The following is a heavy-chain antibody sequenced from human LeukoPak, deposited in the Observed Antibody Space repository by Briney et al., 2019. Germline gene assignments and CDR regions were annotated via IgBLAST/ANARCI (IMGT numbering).Heavy chain of an antibody. CDR3: AKDPRHTVVTIFDY. V-gene: IGHV3-23*01. CDR2: ISGRGGST. Sequence: PGGSLRLSCAASGFTFSSYAMSWVRQAPGKGLEGVSAISGRGGSTYYADSVKGRFTISRDNSKNTLYLQMNSLRAEDTAVYYRAKDPRHTVVTIFDYWGQGTLVTVSS. J-gene: IGHJ4*02. CDR1: GFTFSSYA. D-gene: IGHD4-23*01.